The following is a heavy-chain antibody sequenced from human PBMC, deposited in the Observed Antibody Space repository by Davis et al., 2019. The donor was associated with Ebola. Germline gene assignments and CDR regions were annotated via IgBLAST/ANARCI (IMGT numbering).Heavy chain of an antibody. J-gene: IGHJ4*02. CDR3: AREGRYSGSYPLDY. CDR1: GYTFTSYD. CDR2: INPNSGGT. V-gene: IGHV1-2*04. D-gene: IGHD1-26*01. Sequence: AASVKVSCKASGYTFTSYDINWVRQATGQGLEWMGWINPNSGGTNYAQKFQGWVTMTRDTSISTAYMELSRLRSDDTAVYYCAREGRYSGSYPLDYWGQGTLVTVSS.